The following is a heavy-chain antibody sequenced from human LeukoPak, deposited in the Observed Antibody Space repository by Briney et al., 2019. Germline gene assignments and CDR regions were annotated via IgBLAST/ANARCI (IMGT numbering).Heavy chain of an antibody. J-gene: IGHJ3*01. CDR1: GFTFSSYG. V-gene: IGHV3-33*01. Sequence: GGSLRLSCAASGFTFSSYGMHWVRQAPGKGLEWVAIIWSDGSNKYYADSVKGRFTISRDNSKNTLYLQMNSLRAEDTAVYYCARADSSSWPGEAFDAWGQGTMVSVSS. CDR3: ARADSSSWPGEAFDA. D-gene: IGHD6-13*01. CDR2: IWSDGSNK.